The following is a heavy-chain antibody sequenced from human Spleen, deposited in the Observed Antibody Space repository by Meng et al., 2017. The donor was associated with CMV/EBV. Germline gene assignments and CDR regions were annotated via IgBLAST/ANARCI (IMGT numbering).Heavy chain of an antibody. V-gene: IGHV3-21*03. CDR2: ISGGATTYI. D-gene: IGHD3-22*01. Sequence: GESLKISCAVSGFNFRGYSMNWVRLAPGKGLEWVSSISGGATTYIHYADSVEGRFTISRDNAENSLYLQMNDRRAEDTAVYYCVKDRYDSSVNYFDYWGQGTQVTVSS. CDR1: GFNFRGYS. J-gene: IGHJ4*02. CDR3: VKDRYDSSVNYFDY.